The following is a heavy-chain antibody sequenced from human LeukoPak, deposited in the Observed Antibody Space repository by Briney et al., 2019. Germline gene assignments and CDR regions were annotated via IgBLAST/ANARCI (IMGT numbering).Heavy chain of an antibody. D-gene: IGHD5-12*01. CDR3: AGMGSGYDYPQYYYYGMDV. Sequence: SETLSLTCTVSGGSVSSGSYYWSWIRQPPGKGLEWIGYIYYSGSTNYNPSLKSRVTISVDTSKNQFSLKLSSVTAADTAVYYCAGMGSGYDYPQYYYYGMDVWGQGTTVTVSS. V-gene: IGHV4-61*01. CDR2: IYYSGST. CDR1: GGSVSSGSYY. J-gene: IGHJ6*02.